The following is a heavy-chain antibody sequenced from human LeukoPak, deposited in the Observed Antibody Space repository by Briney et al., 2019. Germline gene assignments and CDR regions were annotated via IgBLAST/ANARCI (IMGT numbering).Heavy chain of an antibody. D-gene: IGHD6-13*01. J-gene: IGHJ3*02. Sequence: GGSLRLSCAASGFTFSNYGLSWVRQAPGKGLEWVSGITGSGGSTYYADSVKGRFTISRDNSKNTLYLQMNSLRAEDTAVYYCAKEHGGSSWYEDAFDIWAKGQWSPSLQ. V-gene: IGHV3-23*01. CDR2: ITGSGGST. CDR1: GFTFSNYG. CDR3: AKEHGGSSWYEDAFDI.